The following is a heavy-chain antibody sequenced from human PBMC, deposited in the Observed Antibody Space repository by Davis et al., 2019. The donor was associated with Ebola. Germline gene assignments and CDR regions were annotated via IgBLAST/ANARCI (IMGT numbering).Heavy chain of an antibody. CDR3: ARELDFWTGPYDGFEI. Sequence: MPSETLSLTCTVSGGSVSSSSYYWGWIRQPPGKGLDWIGSIYYGGSTYYNPSLKSRGTISVDTSRNQFSLKLNSVTAADTAVYYCARELDFWTGPYDGFEIWGQGTMVTVSS. D-gene: IGHD3/OR15-3a*01. CDR1: GGSVSSSSYY. CDR2: IYYGGST. J-gene: IGHJ3*02. V-gene: IGHV4-39*02.